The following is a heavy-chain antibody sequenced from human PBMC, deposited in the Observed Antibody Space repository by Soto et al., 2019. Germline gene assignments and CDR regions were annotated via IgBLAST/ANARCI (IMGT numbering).Heavy chain of an antibody. CDR1: GYTFTSYD. CDR3: ARYYDRSGYYYPSDY. V-gene: IGHV1-18*01. J-gene: IGHJ4*02. Sequence: ASVKVSCKASGYTFTSYDISWVRQAPGQGLEWMGWISVYNGNTNYAQKVQGRVTMTTDTSTSTAYMELRSLRSDNTAVYYCARYYDRSGYYYPSDYWGQGTLVTVSS. D-gene: IGHD3-22*01. CDR2: ISVYNGNT.